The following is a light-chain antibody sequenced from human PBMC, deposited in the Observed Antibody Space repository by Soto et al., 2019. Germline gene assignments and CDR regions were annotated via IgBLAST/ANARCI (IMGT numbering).Light chain of an antibody. CDR1: QSISTY. CDR3: QQSYITSRT. Sequence: IQMTQSPSSLSASVGDRVTITCRASQSISTYLNWYQQKPGKAPKLLMYAASNLQSGVPSRFSGSGSGTDFTLTISSLQPVDFATYYCQQSYITSRTFGQGTKVDI. J-gene: IGKJ1*01. CDR2: AAS. V-gene: IGKV1-39*01.